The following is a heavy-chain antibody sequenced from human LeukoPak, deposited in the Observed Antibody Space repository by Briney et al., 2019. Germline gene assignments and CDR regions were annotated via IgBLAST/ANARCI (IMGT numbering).Heavy chain of an antibody. D-gene: IGHD3-10*01. CDR2: IKSKTDGGTT. V-gene: IGHV3-15*01. Sequence: GGSLRLSCAASGFTFSNAWMSWVRQAPGKGLEWVGRIKSKTDGGTTDYAAPVKGRFTISRDDSRNTLYLQMNSLKTEDTAVYYCTTAPATMVRGVIELDYWGQGTLVTVSS. J-gene: IGHJ4*02. CDR1: GFTFSNAW. CDR3: TTAPATMVRGVIELDY.